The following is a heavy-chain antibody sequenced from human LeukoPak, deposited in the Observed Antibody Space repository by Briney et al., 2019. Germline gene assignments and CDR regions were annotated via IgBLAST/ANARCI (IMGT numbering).Heavy chain of an antibody. J-gene: IGHJ5*02. CDR2: LSLEGVT. D-gene: IGHD2-15*01. Sequence: GGSLRLSCAASGVTFNSYFMGWVRQAPGKGLEWVSLLSLEGVTYYTASVTGGFTISRDNSNNSLYLQMTSLRAEDTAFYYCARGRGGAWGQGALVTVSS. CDR3: ARGRGGA. CDR1: GVTFNSYF. V-gene: IGHV3-53*01.